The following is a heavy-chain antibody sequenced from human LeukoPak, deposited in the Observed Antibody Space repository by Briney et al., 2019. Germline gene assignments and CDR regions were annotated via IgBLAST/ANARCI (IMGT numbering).Heavy chain of an antibody. D-gene: IGHD5-24*01. J-gene: IGHJ4*02. CDR3: ARESRDVETEGFDY. CDR1: GGSISSHY. V-gene: IGHV4-59*11. Sequence: PSETLSLTCTVSGGSISSHYWSWIRQPPGKGLEWIGYIYYSGTTKYNPSLKSRVTISVDTSKNQFSLRLSSVTAADTAVYYCARESRDVETEGFDYWGQGTLVTVSS. CDR2: IYYSGTT.